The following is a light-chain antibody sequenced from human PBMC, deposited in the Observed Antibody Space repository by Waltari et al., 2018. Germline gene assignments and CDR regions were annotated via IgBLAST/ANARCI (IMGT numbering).Light chain of an antibody. CDR2: EVS. CDR3: CSYAGSSTSV. Sequence: QSALTQPASVSGSPGQSITISCTGTSSDVGSHNLVSWYQQHPGKAPKLMIYEVSKRPSGVSNRFSGSKSGNTASLTISGLQAEDEADYYCCSYAGSSTSVFGTGTKVTVL. CDR1: SSDVGSHNL. J-gene: IGLJ1*01. V-gene: IGLV2-23*02.